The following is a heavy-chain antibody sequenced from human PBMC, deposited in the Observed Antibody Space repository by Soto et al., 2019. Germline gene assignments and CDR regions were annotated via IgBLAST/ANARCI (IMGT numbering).Heavy chain of an antibody. CDR3: ARLAPRDSSSWYIADYYGMDV. J-gene: IGHJ6*02. CDR2: MNPNSGHT. D-gene: IGHD6-13*01. V-gene: IGHV1-8*01. CDR1: GYTFTSYD. Sequence: ASVKVSCKASGYTFTSYDINWVRQATGQGLEWMGWMNPNSGHTSYAQKFQGRVTMTRNTSISTAYMELSRLRSDDTAVYYCARLAPRDSSSWYIADYYGMDVWGQGTTVNVSS.